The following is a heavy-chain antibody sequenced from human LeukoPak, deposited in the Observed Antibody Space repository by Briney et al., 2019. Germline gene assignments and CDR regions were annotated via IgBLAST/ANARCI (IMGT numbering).Heavy chain of an antibody. CDR1: GFTFSSYV. V-gene: IGHV3-23*01. D-gene: IGHD6-19*01. J-gene: IGHJ4*02. CDR3: AKDSTEYNSGWYWMWFNY. Sequence: PGGSLRLSCAGSGFTFSSYVMNWVRQAPGKGLEWVSSISGSDGTTYYADSVKGRFTISRDNSKNTLYLQMNSLRAEDTAVYYCAKDSTEYNSGWYWMWFNYWGQGTLVTVSS. CDR2: ISGSDGTT.